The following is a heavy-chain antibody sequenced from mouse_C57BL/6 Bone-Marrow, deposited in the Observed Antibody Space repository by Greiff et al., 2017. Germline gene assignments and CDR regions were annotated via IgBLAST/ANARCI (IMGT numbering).Heavy chain of an antibody. CDR2: IWSGGST. D-gene: IGHD1-1*01. V-gene: IGHV2-2*01. CDR1: GFSLTSYG. Sequence: VQLVESGPGLVQPSQSLSITCTVSGFSLTSYGVHWVRQSPGKGLEWLGVIWSGGSTDYNTAFISRLSISKDNSKSQVFFKMNSLQADDTAIYYCARNRGTTVVAPYFDYWGQGTTLTVSS. J-gene: IGHJ2*01. CDR3: ARNRGTTVVAPYFDY.